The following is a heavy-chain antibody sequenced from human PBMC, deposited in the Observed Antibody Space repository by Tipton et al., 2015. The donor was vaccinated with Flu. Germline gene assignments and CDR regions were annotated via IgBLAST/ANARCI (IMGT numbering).Heavy chain of an antibody. CDR1: GYTFTGSF. J-gene: IGHJ6*02. V-gene: IGHV1-2*06. Sequence: QLVQSGAEVEKPGASVKVSCKASGYTFTGSFTHWVRQAPGQGLEWMGRINPNAGGTSSAQKFQGRVTMTSDTSISTAYMELGRLRSDDTAVYFCARQDSTMVTYYYSMDVWGQGTAVTVSS. CDR3: ARQDSTMVTYYYSMDV. CDR2: INPNAGGT. D-gene: IGHD5-18*01.